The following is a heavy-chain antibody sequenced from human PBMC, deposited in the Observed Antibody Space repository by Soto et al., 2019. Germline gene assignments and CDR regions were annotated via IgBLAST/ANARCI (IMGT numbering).Heavy chain of an antibody. D-gene: IGHD3-10*01. J-gene: IGHJ3*02. Sequence: EVQLVESGGGLIQPGGSLRLSCAASGLTVSNNYMSWVRQAPGKGLEWVSVIYSGGNTNYADSVKGRFIISRDNSKNTVHLQMNNLRAEDTAVYYCARGQTDGFIWGQGTTVTVSS. CDR1: GLTVSNNY. CDR2: IYSGGNT. CDR3: ARGQTDGFI. V-gene: IGHV3-53*01.